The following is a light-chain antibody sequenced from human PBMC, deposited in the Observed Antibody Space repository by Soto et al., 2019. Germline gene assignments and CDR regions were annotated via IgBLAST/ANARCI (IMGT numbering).Light chain of an antibody. V-gene: IGKV3-20*01. Sequence: EIVLTQSPDTLSLSPGERATLSCRASQSVRSRYLAWYQQKSGQAPRLLIYGASARAAGIADRFSGSGSETDFTLTISRLEPADFAVYYCQQYGASLFTFGQGTKLEMK. CDR1: QSVRSRY. CDR3: QQYGASLFT. CDR2: GAS. J-gene: IGKJ2*01.